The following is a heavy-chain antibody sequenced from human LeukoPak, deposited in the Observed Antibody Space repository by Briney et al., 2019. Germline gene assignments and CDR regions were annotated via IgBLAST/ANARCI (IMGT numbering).Heavy chain of an antibody. J-gene: IGHJ4*02. Sequence: ASVKVSCKASGGTFSSYAISWVRQAPGQGLEWMGGIIPIFGTANYAQKFQGRVTITADKSTSTAYMELSSLRSEDTAVYYCARQNIVATIQGYYFDYWGQGTLVAVSS. V-gene: IGHV1-69*06. CDR3: ARQNIVATIQGYYFDY. CDR2: IIPIFGTA. D-gene: IGHD5-12*01. CDR1: GGTFSSYA.